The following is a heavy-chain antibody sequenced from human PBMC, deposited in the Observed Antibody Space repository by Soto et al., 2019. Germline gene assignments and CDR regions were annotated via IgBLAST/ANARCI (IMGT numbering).Heavy chain of an antibody. CDR3: ARDFAYFDS. V-gene: IGHV4-61*01. CDR1: GGSFKIGSYS. Sequence: SETLSLTCTVSGGSFKIGSYSWSRIRQPPGKGLEWIGYVYHTGRTSYNPSLKSRVSISMDTSKNQFSLNLDSVTAADTAVYFCARDFAYFDSWGQGTLVTVSS. CDR2: VYHTGRT. D-gene: IGHD3-3*01. J-gene: IGHJ4*02.